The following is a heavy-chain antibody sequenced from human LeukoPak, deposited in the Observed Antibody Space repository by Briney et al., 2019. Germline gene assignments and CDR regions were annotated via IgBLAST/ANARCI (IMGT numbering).Heavy chain of an antibody. CDR1: GGSISSYY. V-gene: IGHV4-59*04. J-gene: IGHJ4*02. CDR3: ARGGSGSLFDY. Sequence: SETLSLTCTVSGGSISSYYWSWIRQPPGKGLEWIGYIYYSGSTYYNPSLKSRVTISVDTSKNQFSLKLSSVTAADTAVYYCARGGSGSLFDYWGQGTLVTVSS. CDR2: IYYSGST. D-gene: IGHD3-10*01.